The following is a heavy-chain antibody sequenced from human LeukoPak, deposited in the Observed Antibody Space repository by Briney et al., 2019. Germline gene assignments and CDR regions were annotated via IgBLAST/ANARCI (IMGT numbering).Heavy chain of an antibody. CDR3: ARVAYCSSTSCYEVGYYYYYMDV. J-gene: IGHJ6*03. CDR1: GGSFSGYY. Sequence: SETLSLTCAVYGGSFSGYYWSWIRQPPGKGLEWIGEINHSGSTNYNPSLKSRVTISVDTSKNQFSLKLSSVTAADTAVYYCARVAYCSSTSCYEVGYYYYYMDVWGKGTTVTVSS. D-gene: IGHD2-2*01. CDR2: INHSGST. V-gene: IGHV4-34*01.